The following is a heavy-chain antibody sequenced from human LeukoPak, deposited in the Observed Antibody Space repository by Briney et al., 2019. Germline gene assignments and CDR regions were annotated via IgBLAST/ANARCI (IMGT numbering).Heavy chain of an antibody. CDR1: GFTFSSYG. V-gene: IGHV3-30*18. CDR3: AKEGLMYYYDSSGYYYFDY. CDR2: ISYDGSNK. J-gene: IGHJ4*02. D-gene: IGHD3-22*01. Sequence: GGSLRLSCAASGFTFSSYGMHWVRQAPGKGLEWVAVISYDGSNKYYADSVKGRFTISRDNSKNTLYLQMNSLRAEDTAVYYCAKEGLMYYYDSSGYYYFDYWGQGTLVTVSS.